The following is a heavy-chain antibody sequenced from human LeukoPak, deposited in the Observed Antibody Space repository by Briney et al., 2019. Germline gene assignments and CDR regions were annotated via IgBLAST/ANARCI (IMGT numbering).Heavy chain of an antibody. J-gene: IGHJ4*02. CDR2: INTNTGNP. CDR3: AVTTDDYGDYGPR. D-gene: IGHD4-17*01. CDR1: GYTFTSYA. V-gene: IGHV7-4-1*02. Sequence: ASVKVSCKASGYTFTSYAMNWVRQASGQGLEWMGWINTNTGNPTYAQGFTGRFVFSLDTSVSTAYLQISSLKAEDTAVYYCAVTTDDYGDYGPRWGQGTLVTVSS.